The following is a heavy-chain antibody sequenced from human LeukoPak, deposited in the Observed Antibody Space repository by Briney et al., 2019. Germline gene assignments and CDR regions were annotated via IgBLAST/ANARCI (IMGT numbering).Heavy chain of an antibody. CDR3: ARGTTVTTWNWFDP. J-gene: IGHJ5*02. CDR1: GFTFSSYD. CDR2: IGTAGDT. Sequence: PGGSLRLSCAASGFTFSSYDMHWVRQATGKGLEWVSAIGTAGDTYYPGSAKGRFTISRENAKNSLYLQMNSLRAGDTAVYYCARGTTVTTWNWFDPWGQGTLVTVSS. V-gene: IGHV3-13*04. D-gene: IGHD4-17*01.